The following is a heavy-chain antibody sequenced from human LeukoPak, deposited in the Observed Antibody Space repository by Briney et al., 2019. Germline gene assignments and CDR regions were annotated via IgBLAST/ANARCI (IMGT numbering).Heavy chain of an antibody. D-gene: IGHD5-18*01. CDR1: GGSFSGYS. Sequence: SETLSLTCAVYGGSFSGYSWSWIRQPPGKGLEWIGEINHSGSTNYNPSLKSRVTISVDTSKNQFSLKLSSVTAADTAVYYCASGSNSYGYYYFDYWGQGTLVTVSS. V-gene: IGHV4-34*01. CDR3: ASGSNSYGYYYFDY. J-gene: IGHJ4*02. CDR2: INHSGST.